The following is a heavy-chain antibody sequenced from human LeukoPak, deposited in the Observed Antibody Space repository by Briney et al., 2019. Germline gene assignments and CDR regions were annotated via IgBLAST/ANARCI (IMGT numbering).Heavy chain of an antibody. D-gene: IGHD5-12*01. CDR3: AKTPSSGYYFDQ. Sequence: GGSLRLSCAASRFIFSSYAMNWVRQAPGKGLEWVSSISGSGGSTYYADSVKGRFTFSRDNSKNTLYLQMNSLRAEDTAVYYCAKTPSSGYYFDQWGQGTLVTVSS. J-gene: IGHJ4*02. CDR1: RFIFSSYA. V-gene: IGHV3-23*01. CDR2: ISGSGGST.